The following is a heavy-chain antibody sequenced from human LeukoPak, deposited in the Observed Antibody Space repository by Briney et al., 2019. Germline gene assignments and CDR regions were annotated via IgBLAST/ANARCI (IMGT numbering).Heavy chain of an antibody. CDR2: IFASGST. V-gene: IGHV4-61*02. J-gene: IGHJ3*02. Sequence: PSETLSLTCTVSGGSISNGNHFWTWIRQPAGKGLEWIGRIFASGSTNYNPSLKSRVTISVDRSKNQFSLKLSSVTAADTAVYYCARGNRISRGYCSGGSCPAFGAFDIWGQGTMVTVSS. CDR1: GGSISNGNHF. CDR3: ARGNRISRGYCSGGSCPAFGAFDI. D-gene: IGHD2-15*01.